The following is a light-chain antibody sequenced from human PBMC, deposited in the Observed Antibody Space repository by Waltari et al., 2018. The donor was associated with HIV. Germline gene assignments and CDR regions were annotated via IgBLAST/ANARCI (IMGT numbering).Light chain of an antibody. CDR1: KLGDTY. J-gene: IGLJ7*01. CDR2: QDS. Sequence: SYELTQPPSVSVSPGQTASITCSGDKLGDTYACWYQQKPGQSPVLVIYQDSKRPSGIPVRFSGSNSGNTATLTISGTQAMDEADYYCQAWDSSTAVFGGGTQLTVL. V-gene: IGLV3-1*01. CDR3: QAWDSSTAV.